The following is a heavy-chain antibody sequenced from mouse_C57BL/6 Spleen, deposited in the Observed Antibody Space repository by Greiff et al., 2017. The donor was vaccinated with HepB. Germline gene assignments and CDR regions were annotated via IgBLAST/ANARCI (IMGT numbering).Heavy chain of an antibody. CDR2: ISDGGSYT. Sequence: EVQRVESGGGLVKPGGSLKLSCAASGFTFSSYAMSWVRQTPEKRLEWVATISDGGSYTYSPDNVKGRFTISRDNAKNNLYLQMSHLKSEDTAMYYCASTGSYFDYWGQGTTLTVSS. CDR3: ASTGSYFDY. V-gene: IGHV5-4*01. CDR1: GFTFSSYA. D-gene: IGHD4-1*01. J-gene: IGHJ2*01.